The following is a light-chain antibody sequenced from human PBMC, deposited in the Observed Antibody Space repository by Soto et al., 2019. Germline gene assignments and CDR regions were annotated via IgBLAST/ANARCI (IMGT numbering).Light chain of an antibody. Sequence: DIQMTQSPSTLSASVGDRVTITCRASQNINTWLAWYQQKPGEAPKLLVYDASRLQSGVPSRFSGSGSGTEFTLTINSLQPDDSATYYCQQQDGFGQGTKLDIK. J-gene: IGKJ2*01. CDR3: QQQDG. CDR1: QNINTW. CDR2: DAS. V-gene: IGKV1-5*01.